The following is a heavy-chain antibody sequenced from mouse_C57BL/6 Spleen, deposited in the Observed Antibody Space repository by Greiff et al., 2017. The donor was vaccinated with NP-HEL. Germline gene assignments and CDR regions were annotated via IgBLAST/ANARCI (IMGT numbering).Heavy chain of an antibody. CDR3: ARDPYYYGSSYRYFDD. J-gene: IGHJ2*01. D-gene: IGHD1-1*01. V-gene: IGHV5-4*01. CDR2: ISDGGSYT. Sequence: EVQGVESGGGLVKPGGSLKLSCAASGFNFSSYALSWVRQTPEKRLEWVATISDGGSYTYYTENVKGRFIISRDNAKNNLYLQMSHLKSEYTAMYYCARDPYYYGSSYRYFDDWGQGTTLTVSS. CDR1: GFNFSSYA.